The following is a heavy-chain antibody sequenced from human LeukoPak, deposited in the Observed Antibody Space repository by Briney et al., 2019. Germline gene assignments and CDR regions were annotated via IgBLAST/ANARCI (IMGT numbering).Heavy chain of an antibody. CDR1: GGSISSGDYY. J-gene: IGHJ1*01. CDR2: IYYSGST. CDR3: ARDESNAEYFQH. Sequence: SETLSFTCTVSGGSISSGDYYWSWIRQPPGKGLEWIGYIYYSGSTYYNPSLKSRVTISVDTSKNQFSLKLSSVTAADTAVYYCARDESNAEYFQHWGQGTLVTVSS. V-gene: IGHV4-30-4*08.